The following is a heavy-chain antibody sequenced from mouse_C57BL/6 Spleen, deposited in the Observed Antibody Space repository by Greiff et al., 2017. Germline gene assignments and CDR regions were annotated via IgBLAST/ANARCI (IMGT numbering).Heavy chain of an antibody. D-gene: IGHD1-1*01. V-gene: IGHV1-22*01. CDR3: ARIVAPMDY. Sequence: EVKLMESGPELVKPGASVKMSCKASGYTFTDYNMHWVKQSHGKSLEWIGYINPNNGGTSYNQKFKGKATLTVNKSSSTAYMELRSLTSEDSAVYYCARIVAPMDYWGQGTSVTVSS. CDR2: INPNNGGT. CDR1: GYTFTDYN. J-gene: IGHJ4*01.